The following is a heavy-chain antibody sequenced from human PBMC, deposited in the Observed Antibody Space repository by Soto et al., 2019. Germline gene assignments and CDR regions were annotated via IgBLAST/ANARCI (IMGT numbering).Heavy chain of an antibody. V-gene: IGHV3-21*01. CDR1: GFTFSSYS. CDR3: ARLVGATLSSDY. CDR2: ISSSSSYI. Sequence: EVQLVESGGGLVKPGGSLRLSCAASGFTFSSYSMNWVRQAPGKGLEWVSSISSSSSYIYYADSVKGRFTISRDNAKNSMYLQMSSLRAEDTAGYYCARLVGATLSSDYWGQGTLVTVSS. D-gene: IGHD1-26*01. J-gene: IGHJ4*02.